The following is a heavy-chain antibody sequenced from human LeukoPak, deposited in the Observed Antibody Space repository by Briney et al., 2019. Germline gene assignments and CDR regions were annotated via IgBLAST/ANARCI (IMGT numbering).Heavy chain of an antibody. V-gene: IGHV1-46*01. D-gene: IGHD3-10*01. CDR1: GYTFTSYY. J-gene: IGHJ4*02. CDR2: INPSGGST. Sequence: ASVKVSCKASGYTFTSYYMHWVRQAPGQGLEWMGIINPSGGSTSYAQKFQGRVTITTDESTSTAYMELSSLRSEDTAVYYCARTGSGSYDYWGQGTLVTVSS. CDR3: ARTGSGSYDY.